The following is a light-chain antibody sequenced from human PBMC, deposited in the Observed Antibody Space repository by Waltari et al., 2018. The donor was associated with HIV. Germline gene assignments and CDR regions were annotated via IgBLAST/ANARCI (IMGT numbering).Light chain of an antibody. V-gene: IGKV3-20*01. CDR3: QQYGSSPPYT. CDR2: GAS. CDR1: QYVTNKY. Sequence: IVLTQSPAILSLSPGARATLLCRASQYVTNKYLAWYQHRPGQAPRLLIYGASTRATGIPDRFSGSGSGTDFTLTISRLEPEDFAVYFCQQYGSSPPYTFGQGTKLEIK. J-gene: IGKJ2*01.